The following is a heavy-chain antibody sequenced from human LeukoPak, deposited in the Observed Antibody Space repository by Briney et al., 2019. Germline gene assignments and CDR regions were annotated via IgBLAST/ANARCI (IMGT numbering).Heavy chain of an antibody. CDR1: GFIFSSYS. CDR3: ARKYGSGSYYYMDV. V-gene: IGHV3-21*01. CDR2: ISSSSSYI. Sequence: AGGSLRLSCAASGFIFSSYSMNWVRQAPGKGLEWVSSISSSSSYIYYADSVKGRFTISRDNAKNSLYLQMNSLRAEDTAVYYCARKYGSGSYYYMDVWGKGTTVTVSS. J-gene: IGHJ6*03. D-gene: IGHD3-10*01.